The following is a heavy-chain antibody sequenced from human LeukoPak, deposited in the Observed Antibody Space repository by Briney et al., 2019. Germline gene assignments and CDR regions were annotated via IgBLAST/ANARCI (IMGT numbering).Heavy chain of an antibody. Sequence: GGSLRLSCAASGFTFSSYAMSWVRQAPGKGLEWVSAIGGSGGSTYYADSVKGRFTISRDNSKNTLYLQMNSLRAEDTAVYYCAKDDYDSSGIDYWGQGTLVTVSS. D-gene: IGHD3-22*01. J-gene: IGHJ4*02. V-gene: IGHV3-23*01. CDR1: GFTFSSYA. CDR2: IGGSGGST. CDR3: AKDDYDSSGIDY.